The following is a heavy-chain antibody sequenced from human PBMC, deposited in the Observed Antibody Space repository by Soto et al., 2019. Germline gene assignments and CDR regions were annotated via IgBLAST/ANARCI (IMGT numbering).Heavy chain of an antibody. D-gene: IGHD5-18*01. CDR1: GGTFGSHG. CDR2: FIAMLGTP. Sequence: PRASVKVSCKASGGTFGSHGIAWVRQAPGQGLEWMGGFIAMLGTPTYAKKVQGRATITADESLTSSYLELRSLRSEDTAVYFCARGAMANFDYWGQGTVVTVS. CDR3: ARGAMANFDY. J-gene: IGHJ4*02. V-gene: IGHV1-69*13.